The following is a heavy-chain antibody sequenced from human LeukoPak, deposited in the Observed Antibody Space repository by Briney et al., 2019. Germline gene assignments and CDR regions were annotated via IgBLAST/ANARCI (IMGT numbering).Heavy chain of an antibody. CDR2: IYSGGNT. J-gene: IGHJ6*04. Sequence: GGSLRLSCAASGFTVSSNFMSWVRQAPGKGLEWVSVIYSGGNTYYADSVKGRFTISRDNAKNSLYLQMNSLRAEDTAVYYCAELGITMIGGVWGKGTTVTISS. CDR3: AELGITMIGGV. CDR1: GFTVSSNF. D-gene: IGHD3-10*02. V-gene: IGHV3-66*01.